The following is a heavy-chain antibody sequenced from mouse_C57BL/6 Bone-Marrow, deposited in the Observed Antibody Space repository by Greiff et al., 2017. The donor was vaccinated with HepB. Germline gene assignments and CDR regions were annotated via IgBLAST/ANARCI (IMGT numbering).Heavy chain of an antibody. CDR3: ARSDSSGFYFDY. J-gene: IGHJ2*01. CDR2: IHPNSGST. CDR1: GYTFTSYW. V-gene: IGHV1-64*01. Sequence: VKLQQPGAELVKPGASVKLSCKASGYTFTSYWMHWVKQRPGQGLEWIGMIHPNSGSTNYNEKFKSKATLTVDKSSSTAYMQLSSLTSEDSAVYYCARSDSSGFYFDYWGQGTTLTVSS. D-gene: IGHD3-2*02.